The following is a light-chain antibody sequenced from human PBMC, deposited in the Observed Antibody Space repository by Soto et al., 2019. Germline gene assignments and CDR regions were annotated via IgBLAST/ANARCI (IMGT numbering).Light chain of an antibody. CDR1: SDDIGGYDY. CDR2: EVT. Sequence: QSALPQTPSASGSPGQSVTISCTGSSDDIGGYDYVSWYQQFPGKTPKLIIYEVTYRPSGVSHRFSASKSGNTASLTISGLQAGDEADYYCISYTGSSTSYVFGTGTKLTVL. CDR3: ISYTGSSTSYV. J-gene: IGLJ1*01. V-gene: IGLV2-14*01.